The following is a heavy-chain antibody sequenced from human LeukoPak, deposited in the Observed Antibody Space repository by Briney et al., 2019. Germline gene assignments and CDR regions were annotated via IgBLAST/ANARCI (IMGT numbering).Heavy chain of an antibody. CDR3: ARDDIAAAGKGEFDY. CDR2: INHSGST. Sequence: PSETLSLTCAVYGGSFSGYYWSWIRQPPGKGLEWIGEINHSGSTNYNPSLKSRVTISVDTSKNQFSLKLSSVTAADTAVYYCARDDIAAAGKGEFDYWGQGTLVTVSS. V-gene: IGHV4-34*01. D-gene: IGHD6-13*01. CDR1: GGSFSGYY. J-gene: IGHJ4*02.